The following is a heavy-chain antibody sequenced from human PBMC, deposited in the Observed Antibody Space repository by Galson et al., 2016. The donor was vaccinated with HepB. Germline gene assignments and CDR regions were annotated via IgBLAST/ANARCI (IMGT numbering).Heavy chain of an antibody. CDR2: IYYSGST. CDR3: ARGYSYGGGIY. D-gene: IGHD5-18*01. J-gene: IGHJ1*01. V-gene: IGHV4-31*03. Sequence: TLSLTCTVPGGSISSADYYWSWIRQHAGKGLEWIGYIYYSGSTYYNPSLKSRVTMSIDTSKNQFSLKMTSVTAADTAVYYCARGYSYGGGIYWGRGTLVTVSS. CDR1: GGSISSADYY.